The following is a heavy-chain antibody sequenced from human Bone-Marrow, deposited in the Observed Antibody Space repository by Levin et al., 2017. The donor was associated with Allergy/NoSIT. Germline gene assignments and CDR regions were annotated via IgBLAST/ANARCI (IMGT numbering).Heavy chain of an antibody. CDR1: GFTFSSYW. J-gene: IGHJ4*02. D-gene: IGHD3-10*01. Sequence: GGSLRLSCAASGFTFSSYWMSWVRQAPGKGLEWVANIKQDGSEKYYVDSVKGRFTISRDNAKNSLYLQMNSLRAEDTAVYYCARANTFLWFGELSTPLDYWGQGTLVTVSS. CDR2: IKQDGSEK. V-gene: IGHV3-7*01. CDR3: ARANTFLWFGELSTPLDY.